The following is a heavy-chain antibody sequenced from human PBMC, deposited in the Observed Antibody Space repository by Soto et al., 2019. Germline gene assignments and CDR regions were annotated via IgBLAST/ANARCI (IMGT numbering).Heavy chain of an antibody. D-gene: IGHD6-19*01. CDR1: GFKFSSEA. J-gene: IGHJ4*02. CDR2: ISGSGGST. Sequence: GGSLRLSSAASGFKFSSEAMSWVRQAPGKGLEWVSAISGSGGSTYYADSVKGRFTISRDNSKNTLYLQMNSLRAEDTAVYYCAKNSGYFDYWGQGTLVTVSS. V-gene: IGHV3-23*01. CDR3: AKNSGYFDY.